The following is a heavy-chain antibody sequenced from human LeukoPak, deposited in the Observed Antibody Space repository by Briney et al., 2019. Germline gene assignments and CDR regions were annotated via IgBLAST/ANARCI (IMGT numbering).Heavy chain of an antibody. CDR2: ISTSGSTI. CDR1: GFTFSSFE. D-gene: IGHD2-15*01. Sequence: PGGSLSLSCAASGFTFSSFEMNWVRQAPGKGLEWVSYISTSGSTIYYADSVKGRFTVSRDNAKKSLYLQMNSLRAEDTAVYYCAGGSTRWSRYCSGGSCYSYFDYWGQGTLVAVSS. J-gene: IGHJ4*02. CDR3: AGGSTRWSRYCSGGSCYSYFDY. V-gene: IGHV3-48*03.